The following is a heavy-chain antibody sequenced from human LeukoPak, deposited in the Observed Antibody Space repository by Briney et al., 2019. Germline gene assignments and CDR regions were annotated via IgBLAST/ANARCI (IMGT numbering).Heavy chain of an antibody. D-gene: IGHD5-18*01. Sequence: PSQTLSLTCTVSGGSISSGGYYWSWIRQHPGKGLEWIGYIYYSGSTYYNPSLKSRVTISVDTSKNQFSLKLSSVTAADTAVYYCARDLSGYSYGYDAFDIWGQGTMVTVSS. CDR2: IYYSGST. CDR1: GGSISSGGYY. V-gene: IGHV4-31*03. J-gene: IGHJ3*02. CDR3: ARDLSGYSYGYDAFDI.